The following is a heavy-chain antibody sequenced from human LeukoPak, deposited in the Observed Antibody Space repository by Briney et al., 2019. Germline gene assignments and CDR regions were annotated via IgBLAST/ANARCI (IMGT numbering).Heavy chain of an antibody. Sequence: SETLSLTCTVSGGSISSYYWSWIRQPAGKGLEWIGRIYTSGSTNYNPSLKSRVTMSVDTSKNQFSLKLSSVTAADTAVYYCASGRYYDFWSGYGSDWFDPWGQGTLVTVSS. CDR3: ASGRYYDFWSGYGSDWFDP. CDR2: IYTSGST. J-gene: IGHJ5*02. V-gene: IGHV4-4*07. D-gene: IGHD3-3*01. CDR1: GGSISSYY.